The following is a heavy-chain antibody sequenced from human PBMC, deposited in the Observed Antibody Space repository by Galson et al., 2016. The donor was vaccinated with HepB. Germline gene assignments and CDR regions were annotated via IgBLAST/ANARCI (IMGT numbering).Heavy chain of an antibody. V-gene: IGHV1-2*04. D-gene: IGHD2-8*01. J-gene: IGHJ4*02. CDR3: ARRRPYLGNGVLDF. CDR2: INPNSGGT. CDR1: GYAFTGYY. Sequence: SCKASGYAFTGYYMHWVRQAPGQGFEWMGWINPNSGGTKYAQKFQGWVTLTRDTSISTAYMEVGRLRSDDTAVYFCARRRPYLGNGVLDFWGQGTMVTVSS.